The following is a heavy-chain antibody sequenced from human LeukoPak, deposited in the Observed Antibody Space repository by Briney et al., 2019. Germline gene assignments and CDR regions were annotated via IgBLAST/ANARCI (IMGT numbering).Heavy chain of an antibody. D-gene: IGHD5-12*01. V-gene: IGHV4-39*07. Sequence: PSETLSLTCTVSGGSISSSSYYWGWIRQPPGKGLEWIGSIYYSGSTYYNPSLKSRVTISVDTSKNQFSLKLSSVTAADTAVYYCARDSGYEYYFDYWGQGTLVTVSS. CDR2: IYYSGST. CDR3: ARDSGYEYYFDY. CDR1: GGSISSSSYY. J-gene: IGHJ4*02.